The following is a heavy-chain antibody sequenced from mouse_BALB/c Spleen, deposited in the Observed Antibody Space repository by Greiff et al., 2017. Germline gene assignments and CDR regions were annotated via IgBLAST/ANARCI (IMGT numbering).Heavy chain of an antibody. CDR3: ARSQLRRFDY. V-gene: IGHV1-7*01. J-gene: IGHJ2*01. CDR1: GYTFTSYW. Sequence: QVQLQQSGAELAKPGASVKMSCKASGYTFTSYWMHWVKQRPGQGLEWIGYINPSTGYTEYNQKFKDKATLTADKSSSTAYMQLSSLTSEDSAVYYCARSQLRRFDYWGQVTTLTVSS. D-gene: IGHD1-2*01. CDR2: INPSTGYT.